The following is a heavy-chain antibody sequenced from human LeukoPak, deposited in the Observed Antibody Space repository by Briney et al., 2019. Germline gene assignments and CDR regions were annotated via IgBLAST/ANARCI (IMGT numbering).Heavy chain of an antibody. V-gene: IGHV1-69*04. Sequence: SVKVSCKASGGTFSSYVISWVRQAPGQGLEWMGRIIPILGIANYAQKFQGRVTITADKSTSTAYMELSSLRSEDTAVYYCARDYGPMVTGYFYYFDYWGQGTLVTVSS. CDR3: ARDYGPMVTGYFYYFDY. D-gene: IGHD3-9*01. J-gene: IGHJ4*02. CDR1: GGTFSSYV. CDR2: IIPILGIA.